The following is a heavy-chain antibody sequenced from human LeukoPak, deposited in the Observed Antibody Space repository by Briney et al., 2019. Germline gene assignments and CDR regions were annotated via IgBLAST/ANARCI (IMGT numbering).Heavy chain of an antibody. CDR3: AREGKITMIVDWYFDL. CDR1: GYTFTDYY. Sequence: ASVTVSFTASGYTFTDYYMHWVRQAPGQGLEWMGWINPNSGGTNYAQKFQGRVTMTRDTSINTAYMELDKLRSDDTAVYYCAREGKITMIVDWYFDLWGRGTLVTVSS. D-gene: IGHD3-22*01. V-gene: IGHV1-2*02. CDR2: INPNSGGT. J-gene: IGHJ2*01.